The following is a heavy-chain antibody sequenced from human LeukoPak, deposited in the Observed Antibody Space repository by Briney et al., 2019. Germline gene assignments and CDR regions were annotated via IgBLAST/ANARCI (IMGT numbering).Heavy chain of an antibody. CDR1: GFTFDDYA. J-gene: IGHJ4*02. V-gene: IGHV3-43D*03. CDR3: AKGQYQLLYFYFDY. D-gene: IGHD2-2*02. Sequence: GGSLRLSCAASGFTFDDYAMRWVRQAPGKGLEWVSLISWDGGSTYYADSVKGRFTISRDNSKNSLYLQMNSLRAEDTALYYCAKGQYQLLYFYFDYWGQGTLVTVSS. CDR2: ISWDGGST.